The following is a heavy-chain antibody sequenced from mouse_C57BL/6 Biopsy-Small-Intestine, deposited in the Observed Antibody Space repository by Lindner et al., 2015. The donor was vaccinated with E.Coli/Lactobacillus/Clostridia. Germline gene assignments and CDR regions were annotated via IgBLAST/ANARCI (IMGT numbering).Heavy chain of an antibody. D-gene: IGHD1-1*01. CDR3: AGGRWVGDVDVLDI. Sequence: SVKVSCKASAYTFTGYYMHWVRQAPGQGLEWMGWINPNGDDTNYAQKFQGRVTMTRDTSISTAYMELSRLRSDDTAVYYCAGGRWVGDVDVLDIWGQGTMVTVSS. CDR1: AYTFTGYY. J-gene: IGHJ3*01. V-gene: IGHV1-74*01. CDR2: INPNGDDT.